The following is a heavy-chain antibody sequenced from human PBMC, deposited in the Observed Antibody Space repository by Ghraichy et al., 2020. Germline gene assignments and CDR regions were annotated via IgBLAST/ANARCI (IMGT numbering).Heavy chain of an antibody. CDR3: ARRLAAAESWVGAYDAFDL. V-gene: IGHV4-59*08. CDR2: IHYSGNT. J-gene: IGHJ3*01. D-gene: IGHD1-26*01. Sequence: SETLSLTCTVSRGSVSDYYWSWIRQSPGKGLEWIGYIHYSGNTHYNPSLKSRVTTSMDTSTNQFSLQLSSVTAADTAVYYCARRLAAAESWVGAYDAFDLWGQGTMVTVSS. CDR1: RGSVSDYY.